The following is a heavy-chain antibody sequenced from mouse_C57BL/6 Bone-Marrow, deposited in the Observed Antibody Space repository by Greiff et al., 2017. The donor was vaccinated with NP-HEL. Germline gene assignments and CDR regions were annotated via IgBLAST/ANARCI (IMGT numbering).Heavy chain of an antibody. J-gene: IGHJ3*01. CDR1: GYTFTSYW. Sequence: QVQLQQPGTELVKPGASVKLSRKASGYTFTSYWMHWVKQRPGQGLEWIGNINPSNGGTNYNEKFKSKATLTVDKSSSTAYMQLSSLTSEDSAVYYCARSGVYYDWFAYWGQGTLVTVSA. CDR2: INPSNGGT. CDR3: ARSGVYYDWFAY. V-gene: IGHV1-53*01. D-gene: IGHD2-4*01.